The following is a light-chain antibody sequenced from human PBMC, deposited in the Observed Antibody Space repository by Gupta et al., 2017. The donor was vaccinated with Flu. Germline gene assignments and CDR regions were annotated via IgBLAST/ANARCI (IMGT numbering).Light chain of an antibody. CDR2: YDW. V-gene: IGLV3-21*01. J-gene: IGLJ3*02. CDR1: TIGSQT. CDR3: QVGDQSSYDVV. Sequence: GQTARITCEGKTIGSQTAHWYQQKPGQAPVVVIYYDWERPSGIPERFSGSNSGNTATLTISGVEAGDEADYYCQVGDQSSYDVVFGGGTKLTVL.